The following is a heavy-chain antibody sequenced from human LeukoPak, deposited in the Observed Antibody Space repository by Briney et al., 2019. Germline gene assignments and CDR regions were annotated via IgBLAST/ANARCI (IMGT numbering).Heavy chain of an antibody. CDR1: GGTFSSYA. J-gene: IGHJ4*02. Sequence: SVKVSCKASGGTFSSYAISWARQAPGQGLEWMGGIIPIFGTANYAQKFQGRVTITADKSTSTAYMELSSLRSEDTAVYYCASGGGYSYGYFADYWGQGTLVTVSS. D-gene: IGHD5-18*01. V-gene: IGHV1-69*06. CDR2: IIPIFGTA. CDR3: ASGGGYSYGYFADY.